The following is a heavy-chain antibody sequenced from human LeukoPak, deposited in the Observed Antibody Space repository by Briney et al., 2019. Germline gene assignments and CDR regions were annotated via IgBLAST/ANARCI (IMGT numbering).Heavy chain of an antibody. D-gene: IGHD1-26*01. Sequence: GGSLRLSCAASGFTFSSYAMSWVRQAPGKGLEWVSAISGSGGSTYYADSVKGRFTISRDNSKNTLHLQMNSLRAEDTAVYYCAKGLERSYDTFDIWGRGTMVTVSS. CDR1: GFTFSSYA. CDR3: AKGLERSYDTFDI. V-gene: IGHV3-23*01. J-gene: IGHJ3*02. CDR2: ISGSGGST.